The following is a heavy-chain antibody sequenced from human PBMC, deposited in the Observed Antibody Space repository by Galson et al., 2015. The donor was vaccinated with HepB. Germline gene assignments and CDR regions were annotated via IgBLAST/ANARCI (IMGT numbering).Heavy chain of an antibody. Sequence: SLRLSCAASGFRFSNDWMYWVRQAPGKGLAWVSHINSDGSTTSYADSVKGRFTVSRDNAKNTLYLQMSSLRAEDTAVYYCARDGGYYWFDSWGQGTLVTVSS. V-gene: IGHV3-74*01. CDR2: INSDGSTT. CDR1: GFRFSNDW. CDR3: ARDGGYYWFDS. J-gene: IGHJ5*01. D-gene: IGHD2-21*01.